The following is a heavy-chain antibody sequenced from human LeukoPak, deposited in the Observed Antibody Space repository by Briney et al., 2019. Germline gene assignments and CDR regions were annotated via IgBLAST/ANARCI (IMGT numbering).Heavy chain of an antibody. V-gene: IGHV3-9*01. J-gene: IGHJ4*02. Sequence: GGSLRLSCAASGFTFDDYAMHWVRQAPGKGLEWVSGISWNSGSIGYADSVKGRFTISRDNAKNSLYLQMNSLRAEDTALYYCAKDVNYGHLGYWGQGTLVTVSS. CDR3: AKDVNYGHLGY. D-gene: IGHD4-17*01. CDR2: ISWNSGSI. CDR1: GFTFDDYA.